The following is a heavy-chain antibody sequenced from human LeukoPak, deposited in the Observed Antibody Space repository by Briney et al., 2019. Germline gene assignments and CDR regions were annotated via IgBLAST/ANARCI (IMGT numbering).Heavy chain of an antibody. V-gene: IGHV3-23*01. Sequence: PGGSLRLSCAASGFTFSSYAMSWVRQAPGKGLEWLSGIIGSGGSTFYADSVKGRFTISRDNSKNTLYLQMNSLRAEDTAVYYCAKDQNLAVTGPLGYWGQGTLVTVSS. D-gene: IGHD6-19*01. J-gene: IGHJ4*02. CDR1: GFTFSSYA. CDR3: AKDQNLAVTGPLGY. CDR2: IIGSGGST.